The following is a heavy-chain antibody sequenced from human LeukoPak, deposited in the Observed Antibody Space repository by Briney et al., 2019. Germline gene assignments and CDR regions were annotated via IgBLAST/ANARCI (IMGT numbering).Heavy chain of an antibody. J-gene: IGHJ4*02. Sequence: ASGKVCCSAAGYTFASYDINWVRQATGQGLGWMGGMNPNSGNAGYAQKFQGRVTITRNTSISTAYMELSSLRSEDTAVYYCARGLVPAAPDAFDYWGQGTLVTVSS. CDR1: GYTFASYD. CDR3: ARGLVPAAPDAFDY. CDR2: MNPNSGNA. V-gene: IGHV1-8*03. D-gene: IGHD2-2*01.